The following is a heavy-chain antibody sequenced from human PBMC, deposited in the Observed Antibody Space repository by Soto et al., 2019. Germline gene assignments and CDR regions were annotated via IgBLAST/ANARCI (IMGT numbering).Heavy chain of an antibody. CDR2: ISYDGSNK. CDR3: ARGIVVVPAATFDY. D-gene: IGHD2-2*01. Sequence: QVQLVESGGGVVQPGRSLRLSCAASGFTFSSYAMHWVRQAPGKGLEWVAVISYDGSNKYYADSVKGRFTISRDNSKNTLYLQMKSLRAEDTAVYYCARGIVVVPAATFDYWGQGTLVTVSS. V-gene: IGHV3-30-3*01. CDR1: GFTFSSYA. J-gene: IGHJ4*02.